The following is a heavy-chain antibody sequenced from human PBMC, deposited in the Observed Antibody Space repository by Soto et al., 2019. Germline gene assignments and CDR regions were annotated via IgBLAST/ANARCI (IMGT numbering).Heavy chain of an antibody. CDR1: GYSFTSYW. Sequence: GESLKISCKGSGYSFTSYWIGWGRQMPGKGLEGVGVMYPGDSDTRYSPSVQGQVTISVGESISTAYLHWSSLNASGTARCYCARISAGGIDYWGQGTLVTVSS. V-gene: IGHV5-51*01. CDR2: MYPGDSDT. J-gene: IGHJ4*02. CDR3: ARISAGGIDY.